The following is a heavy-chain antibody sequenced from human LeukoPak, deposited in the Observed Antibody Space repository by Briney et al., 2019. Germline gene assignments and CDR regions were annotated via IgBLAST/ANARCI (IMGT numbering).Heavy chain of an antibody. J-gene: IGHJ4*02. Sequence: PSETLSLTCTVSGGSISSYFWSWIRQPPGKGLEWIGYIYNSGNTNYNPSLKSRVTISVDTSKNQFSLNLSSVTAADTAVYYCARDSGVRGVVDYWGQGTLVTVYS. V-gene: IGHV4-59*01. D-gene: IGHD3-10*01. CDR2: IYNSGNT. CDR3: ARDSGVRGVVDY. CDR1: GGSISSYF.